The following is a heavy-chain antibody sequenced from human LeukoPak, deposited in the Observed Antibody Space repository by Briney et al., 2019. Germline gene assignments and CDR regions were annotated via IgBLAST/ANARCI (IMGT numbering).Heavy chain of an antibody. D-gene: IGHD5-12*01. CDR2: ISYDGSNK. CDR3: ARWDGYGDL. CDR1: GFTFSSYA. J-gene: IGHJ2*01. Sequence: GGSLRLSCVASGFTFSSYAMHWVRQAPGKGLEWVALISYDGSNKYYADSVKGRFSISRDNSKNTFYLQMNSLRAEDTAIYYCARWDGYGDLWGRGTLVTVSS. V-gene: IGHV3-30-3*01.